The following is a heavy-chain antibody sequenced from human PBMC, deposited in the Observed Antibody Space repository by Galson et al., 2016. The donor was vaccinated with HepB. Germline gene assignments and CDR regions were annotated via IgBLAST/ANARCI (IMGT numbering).Heavy chain of an antibody. V-gene: IGHV3-23*01. CDR1: GLSLSPYA. Sequence: SLRLSCAGSGLSLSPYAMSWGRQAPGKGLEWVSGISASGVSKTYADSVRGRFIISRDNSNNKLFLQMNSLTTEDTAIYFCAKDRLSGHGDYSWGIFDIWGRGTEVTVSS. J-gene: IGHJ3*02. CDR3: AKDRLSGHGDYSWGIFDI. CDR2: ISASGVSK. D-gene: IGHD4-17*01.